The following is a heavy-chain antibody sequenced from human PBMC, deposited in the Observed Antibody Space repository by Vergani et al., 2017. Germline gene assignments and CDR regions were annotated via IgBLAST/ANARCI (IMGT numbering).Heavy chain of an antibody. Sequence: QITLKESGPTRVRPTETLTLTCSFSGFSLATSGVGVTWIRQSPGKALEWLALVYWNGEKSYSPSLQSRLTITKDPSKSQVVLTMTNMDPVDTATYYCARILIVATQEMATIADYWGQGTLVTVSS. V-gene: IGHV2-5*01. J-gene: IGHJ4*02. CDR1: GFSLATSGVG. CDR3: ARILIVATQEMATIADY. CDR2: VYWNGEK. D-gene: IGHD5-24*01.